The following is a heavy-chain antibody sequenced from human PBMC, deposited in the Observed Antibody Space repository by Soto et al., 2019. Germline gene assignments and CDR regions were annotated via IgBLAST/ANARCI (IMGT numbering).Heavy chain of an antibody. D-gene: IGHD5-12*01. CDR2: INSDESST. V-gene: IGHV3-74*01. CDR3: ASMTRDGYNLKYFQY. Sequence: EVQLVESGGGLVQPGGSLRLSCAASGFTFSTSWMHWVRQATGKGLVWVSRINSDESSTSYADSVKGRFTISRDNAKNTLYLQMNSLRAEDTAVYYCASMTRDGYNLKYFQYWGQGTLVTVSS. CDR1: GFTFSTSW. J-gene: IGHJ1*01.